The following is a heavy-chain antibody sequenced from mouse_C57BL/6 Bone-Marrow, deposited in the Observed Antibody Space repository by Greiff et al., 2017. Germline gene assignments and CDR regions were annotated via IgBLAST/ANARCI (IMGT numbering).Heavy chain of an antibody. Sequence: QVQLKESGAELARPGASVKLSCKASGYTFTSYGISWVKQRTGQGLEWIGEIYPRSGNTYYNEKFKGKATLTADKSSSTAYMELRRLTSEDSAVYFCARKGDYYYGSSYAYWGQGTLVTVSA. CDR1: GYTFTSYG. D-gene: IGHD1-1*01. V-gene: IGHV1-81*01. CDR3: ARKGDYYYGSSYAY. J-gene: IGHJ3*01. CDR2: IYPRSGNT.